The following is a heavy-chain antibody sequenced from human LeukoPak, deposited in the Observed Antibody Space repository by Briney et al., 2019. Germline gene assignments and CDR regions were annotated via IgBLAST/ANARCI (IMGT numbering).Heavy chain of an antibody. CDR3: ARDRPNYYDSSGHYYRRDGDY. CDR1: GFTFSSYG. D-gene: IGHD3-22*01. CDR2: IWYDGSNK. Sequence: GGSLRLSCAASGFTFSSYGMHWVRQAPGKGLEWVAVIWYDGSNKYYADSVKGRFTISRDNSENTLFLQMNSLRAEDTAVYYCARDRPNYYDSSGHYYRRDGDYWGQGTLVTVSS. V-gene: IGHV3-33*01. J-gene: IGHJ4*02.